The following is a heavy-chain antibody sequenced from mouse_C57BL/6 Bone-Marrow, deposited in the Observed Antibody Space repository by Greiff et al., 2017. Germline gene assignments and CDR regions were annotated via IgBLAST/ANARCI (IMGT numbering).Heavy chain of an antibody. Sequence: EVKLMESGGGLVQPGGSMKLSCVASGFTFSNYWMNWVRQSPEKGLEWVAQIRLKSDNYATHYAESVKGRFTISRDDSTSSVYLQMNNLRAEDTGIYYCTALWGAYWGQGTLVTVSA. V-gene: IGHV6-3*01. CDR1: GFTFSNYW. CDR2: IRLKSDNYAT. J-gene: IGHJ3*01. D-gene: IGHD1-1*02. CDR3: TALWGAY.